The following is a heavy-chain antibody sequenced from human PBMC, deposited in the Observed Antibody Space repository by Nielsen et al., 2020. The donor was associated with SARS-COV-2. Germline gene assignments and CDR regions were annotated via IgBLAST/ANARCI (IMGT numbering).Heavy chain of an antibody. V-gene: IGHV3-23*01. CDR1: GFTFSSYA. Sequence: GGSLRLSCAASGFTFSSYAMSWVRQAPGKGLEWVSAISGSGGSTYYADSVKGRFTISRDNSRNTLYLQMNSLRAEDTAVYYCAKVESGSGWYEDAFDIWGQGTVVTVSS. D-gene: IGHD6-19*01. CDR2: ISGSGGST. CDR3: AKVESGSGWYEDAFDI. J-gene: IGHJ3*02.